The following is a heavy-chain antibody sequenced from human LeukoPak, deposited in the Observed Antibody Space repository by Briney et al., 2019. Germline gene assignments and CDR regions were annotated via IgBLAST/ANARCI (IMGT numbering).Heavy chain of an antibody. V-gene: IGHV3-23*01. CDR2: ISGSGGST. CDR3: AKDSTPHCSSTSCYYGDY. CDR1: GFTFSTYA. Sequence: PGGSLRLSCVASGFTFSTYAMTWVRQAPGKGLEWVSAISGSGGSTYYADSVKGRFTISRDNSKNTLYLQMNSLRAEDTAVYYCAKDSTPHCSSTSCYYGDYWGQGTLVTVSS. D-gene: IGHD2-2*01. J-gene: IGHJ4*02.